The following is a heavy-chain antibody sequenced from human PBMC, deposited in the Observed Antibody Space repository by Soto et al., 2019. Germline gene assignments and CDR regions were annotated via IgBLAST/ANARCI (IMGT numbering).Heavy chain of an antibody. D-gene: IGHD2-15*01. CDR2: ISGSGGST. Sequence: GGSLRLSCAASGFTFSSYAMSWVRQAPGKGLEWVSVISGSGGSTYYADSVKGRFTISRDNSKNTLYLQMNSLRAEDTAVYYCAKVIDCSGGSCYYNPDYYYGMDVWGQGTTVTVSS. J-gene: IGHJ6*02. CDR1: GFTFSSYA. V-gene: IGHV3-23*01. CDR3: AKVIDCSGGSCYYNPDYYYGMDV.